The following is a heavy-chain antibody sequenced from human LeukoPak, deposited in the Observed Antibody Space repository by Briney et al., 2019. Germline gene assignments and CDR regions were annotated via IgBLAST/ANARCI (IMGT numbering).Heavy chain of an antibody. V-gene: IGHV1-8*01. CDR2: MNPNSGNT. Sequence: ASVKVSCKASGYTFTSYDINWVRQATGQGLEWMGWMNPNSGNTGYAQKFQGRVTMTRDTSISTAYMDLSSLRSEDTAVYYCATDVGAANYYNYYGMDVWGQGTTVTVSS. CDR1: GYTFTSYD. J-gene: IGHJ6*02. CDR3: ATDVGAANYYNYYGMDV. D-gene: IGHD1-26*01.